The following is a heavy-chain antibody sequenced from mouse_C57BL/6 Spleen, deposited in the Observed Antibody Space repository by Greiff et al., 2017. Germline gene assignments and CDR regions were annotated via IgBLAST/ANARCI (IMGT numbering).Heavy chain of an antibody. CDR2: IDPSDSYT. CDR3: ARNNYYGSSFAY. CDR1: GYTFTSYW. Sequence: QVQLQQPGAELVMPGASVKLSCKASGYTFTSYWMHWVKQRPGQGLEWIGEIDPSDSYTNYNQKFKGKSTLTVDKSSSTAYMQLSSLTSEDSAVYYCARNNYYGSSFAYWGQGTLVTVSA. D-gene: IGHD1-1*01. V-gene: IGHV1-69*01. J-gene: IGHJ3*01.